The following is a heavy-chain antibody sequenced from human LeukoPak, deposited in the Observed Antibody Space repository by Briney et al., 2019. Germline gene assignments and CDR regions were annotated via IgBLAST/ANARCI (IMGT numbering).Heavy chain of an antibody. J-gene: IGHJ4*02. V-gene: IGHV3-23*01. CDR3: AKGGYSSAWRNYFDY. CDR2: IGGSGGST. CDR1: GFTFSSFA. D-gene: IGHD6-19*01. Sequence: PGGSLRLSCAASGFTFSSFAMSWVRQAPGKGLEWVSTIGGSGGSTYYADSVKGRFTISRDNSKNTLNLQMNSLRAEDTAVYYCAKGGYSSAWRNYFDYWGQGTLVTVSS.